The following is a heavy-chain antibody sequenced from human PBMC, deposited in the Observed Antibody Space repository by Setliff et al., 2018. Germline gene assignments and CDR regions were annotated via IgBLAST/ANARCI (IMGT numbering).Heavy chain of an antibody. CDR1: GYSISSGYY. J-gene: IGHJ5*02. Sequence: SETLSLTCTVSGYSISSGYYWGWIRQPPGKGLEWIGSIYHSGSTYYNPSLKSRVTISVDTSKNQFPLKLTSVTAADTAVYYCARGPYNIYDRSGYGFTNWFDPWGQGTLVTVSS. V-gene: IGHV4-38-2*02. CDR3: ARGPYNIYDRSGYGFTNWFDP. D-gene: IGHD3-22*01. CDR2: IYHSGST.